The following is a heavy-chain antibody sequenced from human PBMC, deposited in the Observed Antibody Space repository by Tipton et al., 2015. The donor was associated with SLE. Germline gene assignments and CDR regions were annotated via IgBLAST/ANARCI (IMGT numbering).Heavy chain of an antibody. CDR2: IYYSGST. Sequence: TLSLTCTVSGGSISSYYWSWIRQPPGKGLEWIGYIYYSGSTNYNPSLKSRVTISVETSKNQFSLKLSSVTAADTAVYYCARGYLRSSWTVDYFDYWGQGTLVTVSS. CDR3: ARGYLRSSWTVDYFDY. D-gene: IGHD6-13*01. J-gene: IGHJ4*02. CDR1: GGSISSYY. V-gene: IGHV4-59*01.